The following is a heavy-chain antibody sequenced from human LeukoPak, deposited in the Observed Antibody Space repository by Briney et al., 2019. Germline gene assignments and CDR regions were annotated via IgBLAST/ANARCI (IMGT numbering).Heavy chain of an antibody. Sequence: HGESLKISCKGSGYSFTSYWIGWVRQMPGKGLEWMGIIYPGDSDTRYSPSFQGQVTISADKSITTAYLQWSSLKASDTAMYYCARLYDSSGYYSGYWGQGTLVTVSS. J-gene: IGHJ4*02. D-gene: IGHD3-22*01. CDR2: IYPGDSDT. CDR1: GYSFTSYW. V-gene: IGHV5-51*01. CDR3: ARLYDSSGYYSGY.